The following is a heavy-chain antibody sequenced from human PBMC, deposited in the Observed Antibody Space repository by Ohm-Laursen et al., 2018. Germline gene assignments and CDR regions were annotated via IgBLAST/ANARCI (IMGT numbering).Heavy chain of an antibody. CDR1: GGTFSSYA. CDR2: IISILGIA. J-gene: IGHJ4*02. Sequence: SSVNVSCKASGGTFSSYAISWVRQAPGQGLEWMGRIISILGIANYAQKFQGRVTITADKSTSTAYMELSSLRSEDTAVYYCARGYSSGWYAIDYWGQGTLVTVSS. V-gene: IGHV1-69*04. D-gene: IGHD6-19*01. CDR3: ARGYSSGWYAIDY.